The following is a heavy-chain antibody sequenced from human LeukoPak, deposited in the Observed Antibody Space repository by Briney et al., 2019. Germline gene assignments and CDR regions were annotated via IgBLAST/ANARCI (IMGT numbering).Heavy chain of an antibody. CDR2: ISWNSGSI. D-gene: IGHD3-22*01. CDR3: AKDIYYDSSGDFDY. J-gene: IGHJ4*02. Sequence: PGRSLRLSCAASGFTFDDYAMHWVRQAPGKGLEGVSGISWNSGSIGYADSVKGRFTISRDNAKSSLYLQMNSLRAEDTALYYCAKDIYYDSSGDFDYWGQGTLVTVSS. CDR1: GFTFDDYA. V-gene: IGHV3-9*01.